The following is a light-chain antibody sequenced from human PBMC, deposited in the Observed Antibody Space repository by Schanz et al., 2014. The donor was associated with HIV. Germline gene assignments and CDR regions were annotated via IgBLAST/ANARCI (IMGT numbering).Light chain of an antibody. CDR1: QSVSSY. CDR2: DAS. Sequence: EIVLTQSPATLSLSPGERATLSCRASQSVSSYLAWYQQKPGQAPRLLIYDASNRATGIPARFSGSGSGTDFTLTISSLQSEDFAVYYCQQYGNWPRTFGQGTKVEIK. V-gene: IGKV3-11*01. CDR3: QQYGNWPRT. J-gene: IGKJ1*01.